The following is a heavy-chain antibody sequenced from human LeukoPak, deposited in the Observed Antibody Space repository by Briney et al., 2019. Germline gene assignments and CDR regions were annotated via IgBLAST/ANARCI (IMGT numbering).Heavy chain of an antibody. D-gene: IGHD4-17*01. Sequence: WVKVSRKASRGTFSCYAISGLRQAPGQGLEWMGGIIPIFGTANYAQKFQGRVTITTDESTSTAYMELSSLRSEDTAVYYCAREDDYGDPRVNAGYYYYMDVWGKGTTVTVSS. CDR2: IIPIFGTA. CDR1: RGTFSCYA. CDR3: AREDDYGDPRVNAGYYYYMDV. J-gene: IGHJ6*03. V-gene: IGHV1-69*05.